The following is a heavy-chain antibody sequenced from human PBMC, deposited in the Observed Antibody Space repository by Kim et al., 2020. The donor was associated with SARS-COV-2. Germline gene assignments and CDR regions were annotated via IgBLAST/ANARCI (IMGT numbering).Heavy chain of an antibody. J-gene: IGHJ4*02. CDR3: ARVLRGMFVVVNSIDY. V-gene: IGHV4-59*01. D-gene: IGHD3-3*01. CDR2: IYYSGST. Sequence: SETLSLTCTVSGGSISSYYWSWIRQPPGKGLEWIGYIYYSGSTNYNPSLKSRVTISVDTSKNQFSLKLSSVTAANTAVYYCARVLRGMFVVVNSIDYWGQGTMVTVSS. CDR1: GGSISSYY.